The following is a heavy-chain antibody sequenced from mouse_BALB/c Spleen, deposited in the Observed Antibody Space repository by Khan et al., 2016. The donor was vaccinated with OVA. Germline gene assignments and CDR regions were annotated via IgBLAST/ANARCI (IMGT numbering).Heavy chain of an antibody. CDR2: ILPGSGRN. Sequence: QVQLKESGAELMKPGASVKISYKATGYTFSGYWIEWVKQRPGHGLEWIGEILPGSGRNNYNEKFKGKATFTADTSSNTAYMQLSNLTSDDSAVYYCARGNYYGSSSWFGYWGQGTLVTVSA. CDR3: ARGNYYGSSSWFGY. D-gene: IGHD1-1*01. CDR1: GYTFSGYW. V-gene: IGHV1-9*01. J-gene: IGHJ3*01.